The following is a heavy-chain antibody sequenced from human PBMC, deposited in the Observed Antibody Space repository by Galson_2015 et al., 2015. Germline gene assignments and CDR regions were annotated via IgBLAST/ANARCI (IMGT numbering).Heavy chain of an antibody. V-gene: IGHV3-9*01. Sequence: SLRLSCAASGFTFGDYAMHWVRQAPGKGLEWVSGISWNSGSIAYGGSVKGRFTISRDNARNSLYLQMNSLRAEDTAVYYCAKDIALWRITVAGLQHWGQGTPVIVSS. CDR2: ISWNSGSI. J-gene: IGHJ1*01. D-gene: IGHD6-19*01. CDR3: AKDIALWRITVAGLQH. CDR1: GFTFGDYA.